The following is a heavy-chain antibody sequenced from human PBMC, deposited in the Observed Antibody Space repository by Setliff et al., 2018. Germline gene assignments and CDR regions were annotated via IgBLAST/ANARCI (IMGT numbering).Heavy chain of an antibody. CDR1: GAPINSGFYY. CDR3: ARGWAGCAGSDCYSPDWYFDL. Sequence: PSETLSLTCTVSGAPINSGFYYWTWIRQPAGKGLEWIAHLQSGGGSYYNPSLNSRFTISVDTSKNQFSLKFDSVTAADTSVYYCARGWAGCAGSDCYSPDWYFDLWGRGTLVTVSS. J-gene: IGHJ2*01. CDR2: LQSGGGS. V-gene: IGHV4-61*09. D-gene: IGHD2-21*02.